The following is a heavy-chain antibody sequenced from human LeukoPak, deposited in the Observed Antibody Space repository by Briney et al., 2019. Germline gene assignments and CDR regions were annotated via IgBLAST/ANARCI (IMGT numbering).Heavy chain of an antibody. CDR3: ARGLRTGYYKYYFDY. J-gene: IGHJ4*02. V-gene: IGHV3-66*01. Sequence: GGSLRLSYAASGFTVSSNYMSWVRQAPGKGLEWVSVIYSGGSTYYADSVKGRFTISRDNSKNTLYLQMNSLRAEDTAVYYCARGLRTGYYKYYFDYWGQGTLVTVSS. CDR1: GFTVSSNY. D-gene: IGHD3-9*01. CDR2: IYSGGST.